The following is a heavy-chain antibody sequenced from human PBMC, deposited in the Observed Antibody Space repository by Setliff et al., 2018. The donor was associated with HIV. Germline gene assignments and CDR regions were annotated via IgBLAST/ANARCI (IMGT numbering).Heavy chain of an antibody. Sequence: GASVKVSCKASGYTFTTYAIHWVRQAPGQGLEWMGWISAHTGNTKYTEKVQGRLTLTTDTSTNTAYMELRSLTSDDTAVYYCARYPGPTKFLERHANYYFDSWGQGTLVTVSS. J-gene: IGHJ4*02. CDR1: GYTFTTYA. CDR3: ARYPGPTKFLERHANYYFDS. V-gene: IGHV1-18*01. CDR2: ISAHTGNT. D-gene: IGHD3-3*01.